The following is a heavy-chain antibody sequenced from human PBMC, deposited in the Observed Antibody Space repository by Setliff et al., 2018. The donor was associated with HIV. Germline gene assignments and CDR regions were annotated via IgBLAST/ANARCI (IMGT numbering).Heavy chain of an antibody. D-gene: IGHD4-17*01. CDR2: INAGNGNT. Sequence: ASVKVSCKASGNTFTNYAMHWVRQAPGQGLEWMGWINAGNGNTKYSQKFQGRVTITRDTSASTAYMELSSLRSEDTAVYYCARTDYGGNSGGNYFDYWGQGSLVTVSS. J-gene: IGHJ4*02. V-gene: IGHV1-3*01. CDR1: GNTFTNYA. CDR3: ARTDYGGNSGGNYFDY.